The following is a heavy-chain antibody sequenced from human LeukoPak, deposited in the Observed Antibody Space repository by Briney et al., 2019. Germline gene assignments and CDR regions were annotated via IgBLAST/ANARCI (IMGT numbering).Heavy chain of an antibody. V-gene: IGHV3-21*01. CDR2: ISSSSSYI. D-gene: IGHD4-17*01. Sequence: GGSLRLSCAASGFTFSSYSMNWVRQAPGKGLEWVSSISSSSSYIYYADSVKGRFTISRDNAKNSLYLQMNSLRAEDTAVYYCGRDQHGDTAEDAFDIWGQGTMVTVSS. CDR3: GRDQHGDTAEDAFDI. CDR1: GFTFSSYS. J-gene: IGHJ3*02.